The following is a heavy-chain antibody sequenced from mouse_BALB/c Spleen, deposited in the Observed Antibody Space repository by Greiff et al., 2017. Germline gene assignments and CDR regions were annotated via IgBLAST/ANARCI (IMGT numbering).Heavy chain of an antibody. CDR3: ARSTMITRGTGMAY. V-gene: IGHV1-7*01. D-gene: IGHD2-4*01. CDR2: INPSTGYT. J-gene: IGHJ3*01. Sequence: VQLQQSGAELAKPGASVKMSCKASGYTFTSYWMHWVQQRPGQGLEWIGYINPSTGYTEYNQKFKDKATLTADKSASTAYMQLSSLTSEDAAVYYCARSTMITRGTGMAYWGQGTLVTVSA. CDR1: GYTFTSYW.